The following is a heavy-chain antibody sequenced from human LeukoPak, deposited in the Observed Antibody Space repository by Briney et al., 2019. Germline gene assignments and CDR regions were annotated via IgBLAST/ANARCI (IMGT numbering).Heavy chain of an antibody. CDR3: ARDLGRWLQFFDY. J-gene: IGHJ4*02. CDR1: GYTFTSYY. CDR2: INPSGGST. D-gene: IGHD5-24*01. Sequence: ASVNVSCTASGYTFTSYYMHWVRQAPGQGLEWMGIINPSGGSTSYAQKFQGRVTMTRDTSTSTVYMELSSLRSEDTAVYYCARDLGRWLQFFDYWGQGTLVTVSS. V-gene: IGHV1-46*01.